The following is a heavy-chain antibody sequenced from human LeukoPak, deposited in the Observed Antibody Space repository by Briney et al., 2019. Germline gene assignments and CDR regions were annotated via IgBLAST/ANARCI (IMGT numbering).Heavy chain of an antibody. J-gene: IGHJ4*02. Sequence: GGSLRLSCAVSGFTFDQYAMHWVRHGPGKGLEWVASLTWDSSTIDYADPVKGRFTISRDNSKNSLYLQMNSLRAEDTAVYYCARDSPAGKEFDYWGQGTLVTVSS. V-gene: IGHV3-9*01. D-gene: IGHD1-1*01. CDR2: LTWDSSTI. CDR3: ARDSPAGKEFDY. CDR1: GFTFDQYA.